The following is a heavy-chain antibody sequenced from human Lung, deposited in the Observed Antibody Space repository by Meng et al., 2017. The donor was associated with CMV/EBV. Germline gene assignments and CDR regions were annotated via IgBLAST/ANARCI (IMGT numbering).Heavy chain of an antibody. Sequence: QVQLGESRPALVKPSETLSLTCAVSGDSITNHNWWAWVRQPPGKGLEWIGEIPHRGSSAYNPSLKSRVSMSIDKSKNQFSLKLTSVTAADTAVYHCLRRSGGSVWGQGTLVTVSS. J-gene: IGHJ1*01. V-gene: IGHV4-4*02. CDR2: IPHRGSS. CDR3: LRRSGGSV. CDR1: GDSITNHNW. D-gene: IGHD3-10*01.